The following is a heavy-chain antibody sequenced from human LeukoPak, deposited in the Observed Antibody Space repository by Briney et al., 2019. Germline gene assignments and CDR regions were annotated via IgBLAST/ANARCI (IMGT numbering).Heavy chain of an antibody. V-gene: IGHV4-38-2*02. J-gene: IGHJ3*02. Sequence: PSETLSLTCTVSGYSISSGYYWGWIRQPPGKGLEWIGSIYYSGSTYYNPSLKSRVTISVDTSKNQFSLKLSSVTAADTAVYYCARDDGDYNLDAFDIWGQGTMVTVSS. CDR2: IYYSGST. CDR3: ARDDGDYNLDAFDI. CDR1: GYSISSGYY. D-gene: IGHD4-17*01.